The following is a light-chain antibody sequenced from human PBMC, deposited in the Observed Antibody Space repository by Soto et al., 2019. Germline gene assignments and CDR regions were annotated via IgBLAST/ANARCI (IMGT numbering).Light chain of an antibody. V-gene: IGLV6-57*04. CDR1: SGSIASNY. Sequence: NFMLTQPPSVSESPGKTVTISCTRSSGSIASNYVQSYQQRPGSAPTTVIYEDDQRPSGVPDRFSGSIDSSSNSSSLTISELKAEDEADYCGQSYDSSFVVFGGGTKLTVL. CDR2: EDD. CDR3: QSYDSSFVV. J-gene: IGLJ2*01.